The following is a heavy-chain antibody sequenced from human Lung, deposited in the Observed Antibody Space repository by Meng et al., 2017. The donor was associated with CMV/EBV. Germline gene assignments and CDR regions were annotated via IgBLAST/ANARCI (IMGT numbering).Heavy chain of an antibody. CDR1: GESISSGEYF. V-gene: IGHV4-30-4*01. CDR2: MDYRGST. Sequence: QVQLPESGPGLVKPSQTLSLTCTVSGESISSGEYFWSWIRQPPGKGLEWIGYMDYRGSTFYNPSLKSRVTISVDTSKNQFSLKLSSVTAADTAVYFCARGELLWDYWGQGTLVTVPS. D-gene: IGHD2-2*01. CDR3: ARGELLWDY. J-gene: IGHJ4*02.